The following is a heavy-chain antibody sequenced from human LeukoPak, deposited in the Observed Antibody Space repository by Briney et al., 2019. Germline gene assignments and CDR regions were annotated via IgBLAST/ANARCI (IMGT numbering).Heavy chain of an antibody. CDR1: GGSISSSIYY. Sequence: SETLSLTCTVSGGSISSSIYYWGWIRQPPGKGLEWIGEINHSGSTNYNPPLKSRVTISVDTSKNQFSLKLSSVTAADTAVYYCARGRRYCSSTSCYFWFDPWGQGTLVTVSS. V-gene: IGHV4-39*07. CDR3: ARGRRYCSSTSCYFWFDP. J-gene: IGHJ5*02. CDR2: INHSGST. D-gene: IGHD2-2*01.